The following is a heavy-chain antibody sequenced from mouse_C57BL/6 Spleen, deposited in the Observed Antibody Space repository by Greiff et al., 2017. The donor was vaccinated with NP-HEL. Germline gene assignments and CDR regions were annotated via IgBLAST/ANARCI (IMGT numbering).Heavy chain of an antibody. D-gene: IGHD2-4*01. J-gene: IGHJ4*01. V-gene: IGHV1-47*01. CDR1: GYTFTTYP. CDR2: FHPYNDDT. CDR3: ARGGLRGFYAMDY. Sequence: VHLVESGAELVKPGASVKMSCKASGYTFTTYPIEWMKQNHGKSLEWIGNFHPYNDDTKYNEKFKGKATLTVEKSSSTVYLELSRLTSDDSAVYYCARGGLRGFYAMDYWGQGTSVTVSS.